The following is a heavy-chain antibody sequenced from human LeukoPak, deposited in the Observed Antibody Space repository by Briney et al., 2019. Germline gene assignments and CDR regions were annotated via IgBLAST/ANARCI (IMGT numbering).Heavy chain of an antibody. CDR1: GFTFSDSA. CDR3: TRWGTSPSDAFDI. V-gene: IGHV3-73*01. Sequence: GGSLRLSCAASGFTFSDSAIHWVRQASGKGLEWVGRIRSRANGYATAFAASVKGRFSISRDDSKNTAYLQMNSLKTEDTAVYYCTRWGTSPSDAFDIWGQGTMVTVSS. J-gene: IGHJ3*02. D-gene: IGHD2-2*01. CDR2: IRSRANGYAT.